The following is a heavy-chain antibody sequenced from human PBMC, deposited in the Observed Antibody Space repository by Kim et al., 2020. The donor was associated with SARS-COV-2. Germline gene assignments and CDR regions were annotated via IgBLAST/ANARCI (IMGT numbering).Heavy chain of an antibody. J-gene: IGHJ4*02. Sequence: ASVKVSCKASGYTFTSYGISWVRQAPGQGLEWMGWISAYNGNTNYAQKLQGRVTMTTDTSTSTAYMELRSLRSDDTAVYYCARGSRLRYFDWTFDYWGQGTLVTVSS. CDR2: ISAYNGNT. D-gene: IGHD3-9*01. CDR3: ARGSRLRYFDWTFDY. CDR1: GYTFTSYG. V-gene: IGHV1-18*01.